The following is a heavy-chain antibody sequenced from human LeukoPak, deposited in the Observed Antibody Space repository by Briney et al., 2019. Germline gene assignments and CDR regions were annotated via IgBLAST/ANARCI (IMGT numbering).Heavy chain of an antibody. CDR1: GYTFTSYY. V-gene: IGHV1-46*01. D-gene: IGHD4-17*01. CDR3: ARDKGMTTVTINWFDP. CDR2: INPSGGST. J-gene: IGHJ5*02. Sequence: ASVKVSCKASGYTFTSYYMHWVRQAPGQGLEWMGIINPSGGSTSYAQKFQGRVTMTRDMSTSTVYMELSSLRSEDTAVYYCARDKGMTTVTINWFDPWGQGTLVTVSS.